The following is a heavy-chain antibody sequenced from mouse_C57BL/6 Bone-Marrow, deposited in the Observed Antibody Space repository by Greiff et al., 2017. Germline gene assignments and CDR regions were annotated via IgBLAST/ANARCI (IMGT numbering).Heavy chain of an antibody. J-gene: IGHJ4*01. CDR2: ISYDGSN. V-gene: IGHV3-6*01. CDR3: AREGAGHYAMDY. Sequence: VQLKQSGPGLVKPSQSLSLTCSVTGYSITSGYYWNWIRQFPGNKLEWMGYISYDGSNNYNPSLKNRISITRDTSKNQFFLKLNSVTTEDTATYDCAREGAGHYAMDYWGQGTSVTVSS. CDR1: GYSITSGYY. D-gene: IGHD4-1*01.